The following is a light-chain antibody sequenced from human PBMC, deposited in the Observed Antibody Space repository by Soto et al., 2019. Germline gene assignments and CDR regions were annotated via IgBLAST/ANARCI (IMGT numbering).Light chain of an antibody. J-gene: IGLJ2*01. V-gene: IGLV2-14*01. Sequence: QSVLTQPASVSGSPGQSIPISCTGTSGDIGSYTYVSWYQQYPGKAPQLLISEVTDRPSGVSNRFSGSKSGNTASLTISGLQAEDEAHYYGSAYTTNSPPVVVGGGTKVTVL. CDR1: SGDIGSYTY. CDR3: SAYTTNSPPVV. CDR2: EVT.